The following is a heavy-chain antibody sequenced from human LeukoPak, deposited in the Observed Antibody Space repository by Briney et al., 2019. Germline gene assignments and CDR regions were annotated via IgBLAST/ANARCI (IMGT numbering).Heavy chain of an antibody. CDR3: ARVVLAARAYYYYMDV. J-gene: IGHJ6*03. CDR1: GGSFSGYY. V-gene: IGHV4-34*01. Sequence: SETLSLTCAVYGGSFSGYYWGWIRQPPGKGLEWIGEINHSGSTNYNPSLKSRVTISVDTSKNQFSLKLSSVTAADTAVYYCARVVLAARAYYYYMDVWGKGTTVTVSS. D-gene: IGHD2-2*01. CDR2: INHSGST.